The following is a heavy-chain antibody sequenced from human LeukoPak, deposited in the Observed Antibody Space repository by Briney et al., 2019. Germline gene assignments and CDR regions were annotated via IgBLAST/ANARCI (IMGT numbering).Heavy chain of an antibody. Sequence: GGSLRLSCEASGFTFSSYEMNWVRQAPGKGLEWVSYISGSGSSIHYADSAKGRFTISRDNAKNSLYLQMHSLRAEDTAVYYCARDRSGFYKWLDPWGQGTLVTVSS. CDR1: GFTFSSYE. CDR3: ARDRSGFYKWLDP. CDR2: ISGSGSSI. J-gene: IGHJ5*02. D-gene: IGHD6-19*01. V-gene: IGHV3-48*03.